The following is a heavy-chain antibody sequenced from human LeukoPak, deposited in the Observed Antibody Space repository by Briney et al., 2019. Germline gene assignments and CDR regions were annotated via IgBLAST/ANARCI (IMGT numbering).Heavy chain of an antibody. CDR3: ARDSARPGIHEPDAFDI. D-gene: IGHD1-1*01. Sequence: GASVKVSCKASGYTFTSYYMHWVRQAPGQGLEWMGIINPSGGSTSYAQKFQGRVTMTRDMSTSTVYMELSSLRSEDTAVYYCARDSARPGIHEPDAFDIWGQGTMVTVSS. V-gene: IGHV1-46*01. J-gene: IGHJ3*02. CDR2: INPSGGST. CDR1: GYTFTSYY.